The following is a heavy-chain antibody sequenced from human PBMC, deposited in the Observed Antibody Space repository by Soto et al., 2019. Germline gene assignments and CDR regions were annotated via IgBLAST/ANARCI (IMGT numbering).Heavy chain of an antibody. CDR2: ISAYNGNT. CDR1: GYTFTSYG. Sequence: ASVKVSCKASGYTFTSYGISWVRQAPGQGLEWMGWISAYNGNTNYAQKLQGRVTMTTDTSTSTAYMELRSLRSDDTAVYYCARLLLYQHQKYMYVWGKGTTVTVSS. V-gene: IGHV1-18*01. CDR3: ARLLLYQHQKYMYV. D-gene: IGHD2-2*01. J-gene: IGHJ6*03.